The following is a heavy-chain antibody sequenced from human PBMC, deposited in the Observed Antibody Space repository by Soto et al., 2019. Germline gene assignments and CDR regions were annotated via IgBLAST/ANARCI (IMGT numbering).Heavy chain of an antibody. D-gene: IGHD6-13*01. Sequence: GGSLRLSCAASGCTFSSYAMSWVRQAPGKGLEWVSAISGSGGSTYYADSVKGRFTISRDNSKNTLYLQMNSLRAEDTAVYYCAKDTGSSSWYPYFDYWGQGTLVTVSS. J-gene: IGHJ4*02. CDR1: GCTFSSYA. V-gene: IGHV3-23*01. CDR2: ISGSGGST. CDR3: AKDTGSSSWYPYFDY.